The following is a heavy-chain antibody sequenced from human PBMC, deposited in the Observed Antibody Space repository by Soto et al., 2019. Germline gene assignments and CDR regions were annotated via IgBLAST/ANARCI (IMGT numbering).Heavy chain of an antibody. CDR2: ISAYNVDT. D-gene: IGHD5-18*01. CDR3: AREVRVDTAHTPTKYYYYYYGMDV. V-gene: IGHV1-18*04. Sequence: ASVKVSCKTSGYTFTSYGISWVRQAPGQGLEWMGWISAYNVDTNYAQKLQGRVTMTTDTSTSTAYMELRSLRSDDTAVYYCAREVRVDTAHTPTKYYYYYYGMDVWGQGTTVTVS. J-gene: IGHJ6*02. CDR1: GYTFTSYG.